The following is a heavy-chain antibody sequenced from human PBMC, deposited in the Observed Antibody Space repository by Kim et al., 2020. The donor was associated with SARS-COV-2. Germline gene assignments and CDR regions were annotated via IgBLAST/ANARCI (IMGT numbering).Heavy chain of an antibody. J-gene: IGHJ4*02. CDR1: GYTFTSYA. D-gene: IGHD3-3*01. CDR3: ARADVTTIFGVVIIPVHDFDF. V-gene: IGHV7-4-1*02. Sequence: ASVKVSCKASGYTFTSYAMNWVRQAPGQGLEWMGWINTNTGNPTYAQGFTGRFVSSLDTSVSTAYLQISSLKAEDTAVYYCARADVTTIFGVVIIPVHDFDFWGQGTLVTVSS. CDR2: INTNTGNP.